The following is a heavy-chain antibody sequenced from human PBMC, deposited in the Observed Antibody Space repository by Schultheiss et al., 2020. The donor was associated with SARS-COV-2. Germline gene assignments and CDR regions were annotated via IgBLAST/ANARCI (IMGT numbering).Heavy chain of an antibody. J-gene: IGHJ1*01. V-gene: IGHV3-11*05. D-gene: IGHD6-6*01. Sequence: GESLKISCAASGFTFSDYYMSWIRQAPGKGLEWVSYISSSSSYTNYADSVKGRFTISRDNSKNTLYLQMNSLRAEDTAVYYCAKVVYSSSSRYFQHWGQGTLVTVSS. CDR1: GFTFSDYY. CDR2: ISSSSSYT. CDR3: AKVVYSSSSRYFQH.